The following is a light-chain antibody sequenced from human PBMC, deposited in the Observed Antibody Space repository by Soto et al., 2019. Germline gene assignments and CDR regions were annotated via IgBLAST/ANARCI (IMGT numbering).Light chain of an antibody. J-gene: IGLJ2*01. V-gene: IGLV4-69*01. CDR1: SGHSSYA. Sequence: QSVLTQSTSASASLGASVKLTCTLSSGHSSYAIAWHQQQPEKGPRYLMKLNSDGSHSKGDGIPDRFSGSISGAERYLTISSLQSEDEADYYCQTWGTGIVVFGGGTKLTVL. CDR2: LNSDGSH. CDR3: QTWGTGIVV.